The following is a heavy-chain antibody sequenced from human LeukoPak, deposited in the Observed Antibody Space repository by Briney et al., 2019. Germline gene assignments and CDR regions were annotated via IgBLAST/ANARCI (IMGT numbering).Heavy chain of an antibody. V-gene: IGHV3-21*01. CDR2: FGTRSSST. CDR3: ARENDQGFDY. J-gene: IGHJ4*02. D-gene: IGHD3-16*01. CDR1: GFTFSNYA. Sequence: PGGSLRLSCAASGFTFSNYAMNWVRQAPGKGLEWVSSFGTRSSSTYYAHSVTGRFIVSRDNAKNSLFLQMNSLRAEDTAVYYCARENDQGFDYWGQGTLVTVSS.